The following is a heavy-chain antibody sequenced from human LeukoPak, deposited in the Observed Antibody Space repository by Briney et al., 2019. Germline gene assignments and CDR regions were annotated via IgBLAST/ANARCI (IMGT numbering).Heavy chain of an antibody. Sequence: SETLSLTCSASGDSVSCSSCYWGWIRQSPGKGLEWLVTIYDTGTTYYNPSLKSRVTISVDTYKNQFSLKLSSVTAADTAVYYSASEPAADSSAYWGQGTLVTASS. V-gene: IGHV4-39*01. J-gene: IGHJ4*01. CDR1: GDSVSCSSCY. CDR3: ASEPAADSSAY. CDR2: IYDTGTT. D-gene: IGHD3-22*01.